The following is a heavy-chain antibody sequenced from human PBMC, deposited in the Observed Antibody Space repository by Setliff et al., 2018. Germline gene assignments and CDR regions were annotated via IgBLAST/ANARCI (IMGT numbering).Heavy chain of an antibody. CDR1: GGSINEANYY. V-gene: IGHV4-61*09. CDR3: LRIRLVPHGHS. CDR2: IYTRGST. J-gene: IGHJ4*02. Sequence: SETLSLTCTVSGGSINEANYYWSWIRQPAGKGLEWIDHIYTRGSTNYNPSLRSRVSISVDTSKNHFSLRLSSVAATDTAVYYCLRIRLVPHGHSWGQGTLVTV. D-gene: IGHD2-15*01.